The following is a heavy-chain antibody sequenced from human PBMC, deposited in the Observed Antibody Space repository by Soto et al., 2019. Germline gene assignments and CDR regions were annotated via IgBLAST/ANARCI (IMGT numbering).Heavy chain of an antibody. Sequence: GSLRLSCVASGFSFTNSAMQWVRQAPGKGLEWVALISFDGSRKYYADSVKGRLTISRDNSRNTLYLQINSLRADDTALYYCAKDPDYDLNYFDPWGQGTLVTVSS. CDR1: GFSFTNSA. D-gene: IGHD3-22*01. V-gene: IGHV3-30*18. CDR2: ISFDGSRK. CDR3: AKDPDYDLNYFDP. J-gene: IGHJ5*02.